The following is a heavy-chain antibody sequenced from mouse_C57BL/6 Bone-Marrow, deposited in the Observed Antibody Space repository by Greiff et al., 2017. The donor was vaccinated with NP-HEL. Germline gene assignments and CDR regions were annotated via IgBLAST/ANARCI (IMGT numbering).Heavy chain of an antibody. D-gene: IGHD2-12*01. CDR1: GYTFTSYW. J-gene: IGHJ2*01. CDR3: ARGEYYSLLSFDY. Sequence: QVQLKQPGAELVKPGASVKLSCKASGYTFTSYWMQWVKQRPGQGLEWIGEIDPSDSYTNYNQKFKGKATLTVDTSSSTAYMQLSSLTSEDSAVYYCARGEYYSLLSFDYWGQGTTLTVSS. V-gene: IGHV1-50*01. CDR2: IDPSDSYT.